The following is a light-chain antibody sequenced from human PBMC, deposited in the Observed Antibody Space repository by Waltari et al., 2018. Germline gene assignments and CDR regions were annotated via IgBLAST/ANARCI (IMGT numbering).Light chain of an antibody. J-gene: IGKJ1*01. CDR2: GAY. V-gene: IGKV3-20*01. CDR1: QSVGTY. CDR3: QHHLRLPTT. Sequence: IVLTQSPGTLSLSPGERATLSCRASQSVGTYLAWYQQKPGQAPRLLIYGAYSRAAGIPDRFSCSGYGTDFSLTISRLEPEDFAVYFCQHHLRLPTTFGQGTKVEIK.